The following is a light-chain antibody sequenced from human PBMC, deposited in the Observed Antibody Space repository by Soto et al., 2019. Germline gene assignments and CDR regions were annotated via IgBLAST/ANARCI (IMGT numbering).Light chain of an antibody. CDR1: DGVSSRY. CDR2: GAS. V-gene: IGKV3-20*01. CDR3: QQYGSSPPIT. Sequence: VVSQSPVTVSLSPVERATLSSGAGDGVSSRYLAWYQQKPGLAPRFLIYGASSRATGIPDRFSGSGSGTDFTLTISRLEPEDFAVYYCQQYGSSPPITFGQGTRLEIK. J-gene: IGKJ5*01.